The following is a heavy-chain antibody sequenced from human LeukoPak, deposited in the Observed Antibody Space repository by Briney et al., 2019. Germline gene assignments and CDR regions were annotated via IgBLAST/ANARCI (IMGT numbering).Heavy chain of an antibody. J-gene: IGHJ6*02. D-gene: IGHD2-2*01. CDR3: AKILGYCSSTSCRTTYYYYGMDV. Sequence: PGGSLRLSCAASGFTFTNYAMSWVRQAPGKGLEWVSGINDDGGSTYYADSVKGRFTISRDNSKNTLYLQMNSLRAEDTAVYYCAKILGYCSSTSCRTTYYYYGMDVWGQGTTVTVSS. CDR2: INDDGGST. V-gene: IGHV3-23*01. CDR1: GFTFTNYA.